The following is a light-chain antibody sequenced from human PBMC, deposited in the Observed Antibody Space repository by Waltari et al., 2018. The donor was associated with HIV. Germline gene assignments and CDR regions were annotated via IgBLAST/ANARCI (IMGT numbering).Light chain of an antibody. CDR1: SSDGVSYNL. J-gene: IGLJ2*01. CDR2: EVI. V-gene: IGLV2-23*02. Sequence: QSALTQPASVSGSPGQSSTISCTGTSSDGVSYNLVSWYQQHPGKAPKLMIYEVINRPSGVSNRFSGSKSGNTASLTISGLQAEDEADYYCCSYAGSSTLVFGGGTKLTVL. CDR3: CSYAGSSTLV.